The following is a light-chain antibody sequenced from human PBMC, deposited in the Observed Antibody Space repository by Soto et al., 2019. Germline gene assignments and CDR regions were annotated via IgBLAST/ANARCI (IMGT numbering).Light chain of an antibody. CDR2: GAS. V-gene: IGKV3-20*01. J-gene: IGKJ4*01. Sequence: DIVLTQSPGTLSLSPGERATLSCRASQSIVRNSLAWYQQKPGQAPRLLIYGASTRATGFPDRFSGSGSGTDFTLSISRLEPEDFAVYYCQQYGSSPLTFGGGTNLEIK. CDR1: QSIVRNS. CDR3: QQYGSSPLT.